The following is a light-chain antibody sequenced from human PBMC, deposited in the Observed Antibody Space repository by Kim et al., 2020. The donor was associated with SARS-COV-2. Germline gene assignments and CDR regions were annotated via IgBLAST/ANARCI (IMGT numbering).Light chain of an antibody. Sequence: SYELTQPPSVSVAPGKTARITCGGNNIRSKSVHWYQQKPGQAPVLVIYYDSDRPSGIPERFSGSNSGNTATLTISRVEAGDEADYYCQVWDSSSAVVFGGGTQLTVL. CDR2: YDS. CDR3: QVWDSSSAVV. J-gene: IGLJ2*01. CDR1: NIRSKS. V-gene: IGLV3-21*04.